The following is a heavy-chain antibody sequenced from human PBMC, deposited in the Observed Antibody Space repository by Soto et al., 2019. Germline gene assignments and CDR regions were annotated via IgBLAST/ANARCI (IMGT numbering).Heavy chain of an antibody. Sequence: GESLKISCAASGFTFSSYGMHWVRQAPGKGLEWVAVIWYDGSNKYYADSVKGRFTISRDNSKNTLYLQMNSLRTEDTAVYYCTTSLDWLLQKPFDYWGQGTLVTVSS. CDR3: TTSLDWLLQKPFDY. V-gene: IGHV3-33*03. CDR2: IWYDGSNK. J-gene: IGHJ4*02. D-gene: IGHD3-9*01. CDR1: GFTFSSYG.